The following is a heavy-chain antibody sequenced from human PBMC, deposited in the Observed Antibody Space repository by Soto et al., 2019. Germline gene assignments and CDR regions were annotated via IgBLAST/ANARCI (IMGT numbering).Heavy chain of an antibody. Sequence: GGSLRLSCAASGFTFSSYAMSWVRQAPGKGLEWVSAISGSGGSTYYADSVKGRFTISRDNSKNTLYLQMNSLRAEDTAVYYCAKERFMITFGGVIANFDYWGQGTLVTVSS. V-gene: IGHV3-23*01. D-gene: IGHD3-16*02. CDR3: AKERFMITFGGVIANFDY. CDR1: GFTFSSYA. J-gene: IGHJ4*02. CDR2: ISGSGGST.